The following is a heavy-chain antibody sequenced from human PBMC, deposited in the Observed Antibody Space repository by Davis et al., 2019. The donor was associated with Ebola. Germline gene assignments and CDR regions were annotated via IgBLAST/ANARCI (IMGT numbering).Heavy chain of an antibody. CDR3: ARTAYDFWSGYPGYFQH. Sequence: PGGSLRLSCAASGFTFDDYAMHWVRQSPGTGLEWVSAISGSGGSTYYADSVKGRFTISRDNSKNTLYLQMNSLRAEDTAVYYCARTAYDFWSGYPGYFQHWGQGTLVTVSS. CDR1: GFTFDDYA. D-gene: IGHD3-3*01. J-gene: IGHJ1*01. V-gene: IGHV3-23*01. CDR2: ISGSGGST.